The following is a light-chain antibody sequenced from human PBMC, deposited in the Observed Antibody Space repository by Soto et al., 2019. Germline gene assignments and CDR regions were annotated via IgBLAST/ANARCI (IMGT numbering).Light chain of an antibody. CDR3: QQYDNYPLT. J-gene: IGKJ4*01. CDR1: QSVRSW. Sequence: DLQMHPSPSTMSASVGESATITGRASQSVRSWLAWYQQKPGRATKFLIYDASSLESGVPSRFSGSGSGTEFTLTISNLQPDEFATYYCQQYDNYPLTFGGGTKVDIK. CDR2: DAS. V-gene: IGKV1-5*01.